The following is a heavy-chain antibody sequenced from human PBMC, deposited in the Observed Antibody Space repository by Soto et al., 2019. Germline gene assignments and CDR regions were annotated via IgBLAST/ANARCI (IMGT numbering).Heavy chain of an antibody. CDR3: ALKGDGYRGFKY. Sequence: QITLKESGPTLVKPTQTLTPTCTLSGFSLSTSGVGVGWIRQPPGKALEWLALIYWDDDKRYSPFLKSRLTITKDTSKNQVVLTLTNMDPVDTATYYCALKGDGYRGFKYWGQGTLVTVSS. D-gene: IGHD5-12*01. CDR2: IYWDDDK. CDR1: GFSLSTSGVG. V-gene: IGHV2-5*02. J-gene: IGHJ4*02.